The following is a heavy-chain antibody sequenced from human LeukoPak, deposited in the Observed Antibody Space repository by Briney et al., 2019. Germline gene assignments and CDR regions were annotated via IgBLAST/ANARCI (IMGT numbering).Heavy chain of an antibody. CDR2: IYSGGST. D-gene: IGHD3-9*01. Sequence: GGSLRLSCAASGFTVSSNYMSCVRQAPGKGLEWVSVIYSGGSTYYADSVKGRFTISRDNSKNTLYLQMNSLRAEDTAVYYCARDSYDILTGYYQGDYWGQGTLVTVSS. CDR1: GFTVSSNY. V-gene: IGHV3-66*01. J-gene: IGHJ4*02. CDR3: ARDSYDILTGYYQGDY.